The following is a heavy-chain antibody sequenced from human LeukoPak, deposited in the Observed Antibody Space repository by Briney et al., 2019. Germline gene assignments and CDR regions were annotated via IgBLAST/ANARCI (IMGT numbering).Heavy chain of an antibody. CDR2: IYSGGST. CDR3: ARIVFTYYYDSSGYYYFDY. V-gene: IGHV3-53*01. CDR1: GFTVSSNY. J-gene: IGHJ4*02. D-gene: IGHD3-22*01. Sequence: GGSLRLSCAASGFTVSSNYMSWVRQAPGKGLEWVSVIYSGGSTYYADSVKGRFTISRDNAKNSLYLQLNSLRAEDTAVYYCARIVFTYYYDSSGYYYFDYWGQGTLVTVSS.